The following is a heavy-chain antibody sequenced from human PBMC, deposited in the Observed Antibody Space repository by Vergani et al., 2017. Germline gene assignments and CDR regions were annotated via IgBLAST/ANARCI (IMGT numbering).Heavy chain of an antibody. V-gene: IGHV3-23*01. Sequence: EVQLLESGGGLVQPGGSLRLSCAASGFTFYNYAMTWVRQAPGKGLEWVAGISGSVGNTYYADSVKGRFTISRDNSKATVSLQMNSLRAEDTAVYYCATGGYCSGGRCYQHFEFLGQGTLVTVSS. D-gene: IGHD2-15*01. CDR2: ISGSVGNT. J-gene: IGHJ4*02. CDR3: ATGGYCSGGRCYQHFEF. CDR1: GFTFYNYA.